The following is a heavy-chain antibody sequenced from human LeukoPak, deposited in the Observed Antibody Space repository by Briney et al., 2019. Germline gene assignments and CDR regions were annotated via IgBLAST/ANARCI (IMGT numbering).Heavy chain of an antibody. Sequence: SETLSLTCTVSGGSISSDSYYWAWIRQPPGKGLEWIASIYYSGSTYYNPSLKSRITISVDTSRNQFSLKLSSVTAADTAVYYCASLAVAGLSEGYWGQGTLVIVSS. CDR3: ASLAVAGLSEGY. CDR2: IYYSGST. J-gene: IGHJ4*02. V-gene: IGHV4-39*01. CDR1: GGSISSDSYY. D-gene: IGHD6-19*01.